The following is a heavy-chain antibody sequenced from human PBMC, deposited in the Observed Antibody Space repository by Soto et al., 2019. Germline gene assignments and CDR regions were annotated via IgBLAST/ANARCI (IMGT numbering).Heavy chain of an antibody. D-gene: IGHD5-12*01. J-gene: IGHJ6*03. CDR3: ARDGSEYSGYDLSYYYYYMDV. Sequence: GGSLRLSCAASGFTFSSYGMHWVRQAPGKGLEWVAVIWYDGSNKYYADSVKGRFTISRDNFKNTLYLQMKSLGAEDTAVYYCARDGSEYSGYDLSYYYYYMDVWGKGTTVTVSS. V-gene: IGHV3-33*01. CDR2: IWYDGSNK. CDR1: GFTFSSYG.